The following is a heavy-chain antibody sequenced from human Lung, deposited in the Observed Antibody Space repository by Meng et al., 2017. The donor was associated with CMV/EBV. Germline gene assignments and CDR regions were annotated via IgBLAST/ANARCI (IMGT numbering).Heavy chain of an antibody. CDR1: GFTVSSNY. J-gene: IGHJ3*02. CDR3: ARHNTYYYDAFLGTFDI. V-gene: IGHV3-53*01. D-gene: IGHD3-22*01. CDR2: IYSGGST. Sequence: GESLKISCAASGFTVSSNYMSWVRQAPGKGLEWVSVIYSGGSTYYADSVKGRFTISRDNSKNTPYLQMNSLRAEDTAVYYCARHNTYYYDAFLGTFDIWGQGTMVXVSS.